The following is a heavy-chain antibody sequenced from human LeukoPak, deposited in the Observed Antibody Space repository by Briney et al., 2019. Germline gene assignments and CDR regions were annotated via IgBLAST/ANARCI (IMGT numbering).Heavy chain of an antibody. D-gene: IGHD3-16*01. CDR2: IYYSGST. CDR3: ARETSQKGAHYMDV. V-gene: IGHV4-39*07. CDR1: GGSISVSSYY. J-gene: IGHJ6*03. Sequence: PSETLSLTCTVSGGSISVSSYYWGWIRQPPGKGLEWIGSIYYSGSTNYNPSLKSRVTISVDTSKNQFSLKLSSVTAADTAVYYCARETSQKGAHYMDVWGKGTTVTISS.